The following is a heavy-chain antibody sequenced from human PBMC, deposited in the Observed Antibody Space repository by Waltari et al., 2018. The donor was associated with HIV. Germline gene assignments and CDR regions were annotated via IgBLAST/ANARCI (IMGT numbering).Heavy chain of an antibody. V-gene: IGHV1-8*01. Sequence: QVQLVQSGTEVRRPGASAKVSCKASGYTFSNYDINWVRQAPGQGLEWMGWMNPKSGNTGFAQKLKGRVTLTRNTSISTAYMELRSLRSEDTAVYFCARSSGWSYFDYWGRGTLVTVPS. CDR1: GYTFSNYD. CDR3: ARSSGWSYFDY. CDR2: MNPKSGNT. J-gene: IGHJ4*01. D-gene: IGHD2-15*01.